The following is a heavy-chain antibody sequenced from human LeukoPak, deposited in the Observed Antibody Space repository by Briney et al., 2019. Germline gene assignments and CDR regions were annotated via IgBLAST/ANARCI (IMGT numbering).Heavy chain of an antibody. Sequence: GGSLRLSCAASGFTFDDYGMHWVRQAPGKGLEWVSGISWNGGSMAYADSVRGRFTISRDNAKTSLCLQMSTLRPEDTAFYYCAKGTMATIYSAFDIWGQGTMVTVSS. D-gene: IGHD5-24*01. CDR3: AKGTMATIYSAFDI. CDR1: GFTFDDYG. J-gene: IGHJ3*02. CDR2: ISWNGGSM. V-gene: IGHV3-9*01.